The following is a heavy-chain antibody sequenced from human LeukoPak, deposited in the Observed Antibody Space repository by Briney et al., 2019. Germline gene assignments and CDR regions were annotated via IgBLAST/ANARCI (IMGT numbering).Heavy chain of an antibody. V-gene: IGHV3-33*06. D-gene: IGHD3-16*02. CDR1: GFTFSSYG. J-gene: IGHJ4*02. CDR2: IWYGGSNK. CDR3: AKDGRLRLGELSLIYPDY. Sequence: GGSLRLSCAASGFTFSSYGMHWVRQAPGKGLEWVAVIWYGGSNKYYADSVKGRFTISRDNSKNTLYLQMNSLRAEDTAVYYCAKDGRLRLGELSLIYPDYWGQGILVTVSS.